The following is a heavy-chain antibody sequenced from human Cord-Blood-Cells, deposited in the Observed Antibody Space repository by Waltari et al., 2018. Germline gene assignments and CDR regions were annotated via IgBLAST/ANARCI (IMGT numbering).Heavy chain of an antibody. CDR2: ISSSGSTI. CDR3: ARIDLRFFGYWYFDL. Sequence: EVQLVESGGGLVQPGGSLRLSCAASGFTFSSYEMNWVRQAPGKGLEWVSYISSSGSTIYYADSVKGRFTISRDNAKNSLYLQMNSLRAEDTAVYYCARIDLRFFGYWYFDLWGRGTLVTVSS. CDR1: GFTFSSYE. D-gene: IGHD3-3*01. V-gene: IGHV3-48*03. J-gene: IGHJ2*01.